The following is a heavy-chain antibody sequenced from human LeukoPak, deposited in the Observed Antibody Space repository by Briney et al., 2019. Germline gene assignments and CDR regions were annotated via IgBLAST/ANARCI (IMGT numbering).Heavy chain of an antibody. CDR3: ARVLLWFGEPSDFDY. D-gene: IGHD3-10*01. Sequence: GGSLRLSCAASGFTFSSYAMHWVRQAPGKGLEWVAVISYDGCNKYYADSVKGRFTISRDNSKNTLYLQMNSLRAEDTAVYYCARVLLWFGEPSDFDYWGQGTLVTVSS. CDR1: GFTFSSYA. V-gene: IGHV3-30*04. CDR2: ISYDGCNK. J-gene: IGHJ4*02.